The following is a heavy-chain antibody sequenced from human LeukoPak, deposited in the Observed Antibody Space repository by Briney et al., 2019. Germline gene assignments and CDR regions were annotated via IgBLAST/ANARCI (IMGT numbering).Heavy chain of an antibody. D-gene: IGHD3-3*01. V-gene: IGHV1-2*02. CDR3: ARGVTIFGVPRSHFDY. CDR1: GYTYTGYY. Sequence: ASVRFSCKASGYTYTGYYMHWVRQAPGQGLEWMGWINPNSGGTNYAQKFQGRVTMTRDTSISTAYMELSRLRSDDTAVYYCARGVTIFGVPRSHFDYWGQGTLVTVSS. J-gene: IGHJ4*02. CDR2: INPNSGGT.